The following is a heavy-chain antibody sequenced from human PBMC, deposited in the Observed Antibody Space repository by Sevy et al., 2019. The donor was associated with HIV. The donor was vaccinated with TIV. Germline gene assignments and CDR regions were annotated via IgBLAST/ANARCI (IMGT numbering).Heavy chain of an antibody. CDR2: ISDSGAGT. CDR1: GFTFSNYA. CDR3: VIELWLGDTVTTRNG. Sequence: GGSLRLSCAASGFTFSNYAMSWVRQAPVKGLEWVSGISDSGAGTDYADSVRGRFTISRDNSKNLVSLQMNGLRAEDTAVYYCVIELWLGDTVTTRNGWGQGTLVTVSS. D-gene: IGHD4-17*01. V-gene: IGHV3-23*01. J-gene: IGHJ4*02.